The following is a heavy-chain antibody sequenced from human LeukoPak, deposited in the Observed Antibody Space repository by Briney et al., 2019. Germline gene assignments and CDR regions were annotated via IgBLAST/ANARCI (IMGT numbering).Heavy chain of an antibody. Sequence: SETLSLTCTVSGGSISSYYWSWIRQPPGKGLEWIGYIYYSGSTNYNPSLKSRVTISVDTSKNQFSLKLSSVTAADTAVYYCARERDSSGLSDYWGQGTLVTVSS. CDR1: GGSISSYY. D-gene: IGHD6-19*01. J-gene: IGHJ4*02. CDR2: IYYSGST. CDR3: ARERDSSGLSDY. V-gene: IGHV4-59*01.